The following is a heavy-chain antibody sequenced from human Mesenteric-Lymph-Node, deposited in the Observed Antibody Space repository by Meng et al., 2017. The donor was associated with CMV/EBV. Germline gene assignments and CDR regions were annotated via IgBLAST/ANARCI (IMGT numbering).Heavy chain of an antibody. Sequence: SETLSLTCTVSGGSISSYYWSWIRQPPGKGLEWIGYIYNSGSTKYNPSLKSRVTISVDTSKNQFSLKLTSVTAADTAVYYCARDRAWGQITGTTRYFDYWGQGTLVTVSS. V-gene: IGHV4-59*01. J-gene: IGHJ4*02. CDR2: IYNSGST. D-gene: IGHD1-20*01. CDR1: GGSISSYY. CDR3: ARDRAWGQITGTTRYFDY.